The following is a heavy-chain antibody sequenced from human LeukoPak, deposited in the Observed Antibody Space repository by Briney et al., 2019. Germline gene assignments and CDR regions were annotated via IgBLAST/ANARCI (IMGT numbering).Heavy chain of an antibody. CDR1: GFTVSSNY. V-gene: IGHV3-53*01. J-gene: IGHJ4*02. CDR2: IYSGGST. D-gene: IGHD3-10*01. CDR3: AREVITMVRGVITQNYFDY. Sequence: GGSLRLSRAASGFTVSSNYMSWVRQAPGKGLEWVSVIYSGGSTYYADSVKGRFTISRDNSKNTLYLQMNSLRAEDTAVYYCAREVITMVRGVITQNYFDYWGQGTLVTVSS.